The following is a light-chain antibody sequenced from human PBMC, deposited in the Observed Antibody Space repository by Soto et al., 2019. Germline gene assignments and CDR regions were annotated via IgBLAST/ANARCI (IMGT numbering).Light chain of an antibody. J-gene: IGLJ2*01. V-gene: IGLV2-14*01. CDR1: SSEY. Sequence: QSALSQPASVSGSPGQSITISCTGTSSEYVSWYQQHPGKAPKLMIYEVTNRPSWVSNRFSGYKSGNTASLTISGLQAEDEGDYYCSSYTSSSTLVVFGGGTKVTVL. CDR2: EVT. CDR3: SSYTSSSTLVV.